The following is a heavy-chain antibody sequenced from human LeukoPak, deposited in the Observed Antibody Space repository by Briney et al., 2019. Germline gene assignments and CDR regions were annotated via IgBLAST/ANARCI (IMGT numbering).Heavy chain of an antibody. Sequence: SETLSLTCTVSGGSISSSSYYWGWIRQPPGKGLEWIGSIYYSGNTYYNPSLKTRVTISVDTSNNQLSLRMSSVTAVDTAVYYCARVPRWYVIDYWGQGTLVTVSS. D-gene: IGHD4-23*01. J-gene: IGHJ4*02. CDR1: GGSISSSSYY. CDR2: IYYSGNT. V-gene: IGHV4-39*01. CDR3: ARVPRWYVIDY.